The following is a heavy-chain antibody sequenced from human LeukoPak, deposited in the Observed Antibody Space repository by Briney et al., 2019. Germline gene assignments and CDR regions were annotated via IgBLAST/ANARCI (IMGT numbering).Heavy chain of an antibody. CDR3: ARALVGAATLSY. CDR2: IDPSDSYT. Sequence: GESLKISCKGSGYSFTTYWITWVRQMPGKGLEWMGRIDPSDSYTNYSPSFQGHVTISADKSISTAYLQWSSLKASDTAIYYCARALVGAATLSYWGQGTLVTVSS. V-gene: IGHV5-10-1*01. J-gene: IGHJ4*02. CDR1: GYSFTTYW. D-gene: IGHD1-26*01.